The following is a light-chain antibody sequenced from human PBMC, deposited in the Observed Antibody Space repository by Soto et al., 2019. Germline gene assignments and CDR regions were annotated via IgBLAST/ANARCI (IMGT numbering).Light chain of an antibody. V-gene: IGKV3-15*01. J-gene: IGKJ2*01. CDR3: QQYETWPRT. CDR1: QNVHIN. Sequence: TVMTQSPANLSVSPGDTATLSCRSSQNVHINLAWYQQKPGQAPTLLIYGVSARAPGVPARFSGTGSGTEFTLTIRNLQSEDCGVYYCQQYETWPRTFGQGTKVAIQ. CDR2: GVS.